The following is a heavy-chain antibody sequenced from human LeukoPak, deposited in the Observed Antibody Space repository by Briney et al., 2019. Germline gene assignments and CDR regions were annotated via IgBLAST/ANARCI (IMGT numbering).Heavy chain of an antibody. CDR2: IIPILGIA. D-gene: IGHD3-22*01. Sequence: SVKVSCKASGGTFSSYAISWVRQAPGQGLEWMGRIIPILGIANYAQKFQGRVTITADTSTSTAYMELRSLRSDDTAVYYCARDRAYYYDSSGYYLEGYWGQGTLVTVSS. CDR1: GGTFSSYA. J-gene: IGHJ4*02. V-gene: IGHV1-69*04. CDR3: ARDRAYYYDSSGYYLEGY.